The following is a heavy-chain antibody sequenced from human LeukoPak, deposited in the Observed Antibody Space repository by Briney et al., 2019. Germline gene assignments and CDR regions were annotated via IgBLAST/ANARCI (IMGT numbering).Heavy chain of an antibody. V-gene: IGHV5-51*01. D-gene: IGHD3-9*01. CDR2: IYPGDSDT. Sequence: GESLKISCKGSGYSFTSYWIGWVRQMPGKGLEWMGIIYPGDSDTRYSPSFQGQVTISADKSISTAYLQWSSLKASDTAMYYCARQQGYDILTGYLNWFDPWGQGTLVTVSS. CDR1: GYSFTSYW. CDR3: ARQQGYDILTGYLNWFDP. J-gene: IGHJ5*02.